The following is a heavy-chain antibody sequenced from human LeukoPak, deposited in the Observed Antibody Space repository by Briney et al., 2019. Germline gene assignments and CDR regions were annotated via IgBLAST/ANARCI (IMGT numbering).Heavy chain of an antibody. V-gene: IGHV3-23*01. CDR3: AKDHRSYYDFWSGYYGSSGFLDWFDP. J-gene: IGHJ5*02. CDR1: GFTFSSYA. CDR2: ISGSGGST. D-gene: IGHD3-3*01. Sequence: GGSLRLSCAASGFTFSSYAMSWVRQAPGKGLEWVSAISGSGGSTYYADSVKGRFTISRDNSKNTLYLQMNSLRAEDTAVYYCAKDHRSYYDFWSGYYGSSGFLDWFDPWGQGTLVTVSS.